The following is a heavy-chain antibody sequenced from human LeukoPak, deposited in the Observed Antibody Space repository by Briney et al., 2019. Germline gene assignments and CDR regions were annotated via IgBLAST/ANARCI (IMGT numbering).Heavy chain of an antibody. CDR2: IYSGDTT. J-gene: IGHJ4*02. V-gene: IGHV3-66*01. CDR3: ASILRSSSGYYFDY. Sequence: GGSLRLSCAASGFTFSSYGMHWVRQAPGKGLEWVSVIYSGDTTFYADSVRGKFTISRDNSKNTLYLQMNSLRAEDTAVYYCASILRSSSGYYFDYWGQGTLVTVSS. D-gene: IGHD3-10*01. CDR1: GFTFSSYG.